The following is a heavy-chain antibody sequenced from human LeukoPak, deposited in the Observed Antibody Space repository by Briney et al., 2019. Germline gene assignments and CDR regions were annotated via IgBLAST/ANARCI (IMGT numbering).Heavy chain of an antibody. CDR1: GFPFNNYW. D-gene: IGHD6-19*01. CDR2: INTDGRTT. V-gene: IGHV3-74*01. Sequence: PGGSLRLSCAASGFPFNNYWIHWVRQAPGKGLIWVSSINTDGRTTRYAASVQGRFTISRDNAKNTLSLQMDSLRDDDTAVYYCARAGASGWYAAGWFDPWGQGTLVTVSS. J-gene: IGHJ5*02. CDR3: ARAGASGWYAAGWFDP.